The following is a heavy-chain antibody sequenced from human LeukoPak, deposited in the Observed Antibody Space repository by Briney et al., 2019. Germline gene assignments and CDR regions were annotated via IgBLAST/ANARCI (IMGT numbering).Heavy chain of an antibody. CDR1: GYTFTSYY. V-gene: IGHV1-46*03. D-gene: IGHD3-22*01. CDR2: INPSGGST. CDR3: ARDRGYDYYDSSGYYPKDYFDY. Sequence: ASVKVSCKASGYTFTSYYMHWVRQAPGQGLEWMGIINPSGGSTSYAQKFQGRVTMTRDTSTSTVYMELSSLRSEDTAVYCCARDRGYDYYDSSGYYPKDYFDYWGQGTLVTVSS. J-gene: IGHJ4*02.